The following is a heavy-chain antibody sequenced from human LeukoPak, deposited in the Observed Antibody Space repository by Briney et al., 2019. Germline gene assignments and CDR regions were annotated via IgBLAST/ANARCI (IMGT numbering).Heavy chain of an antibody. Sequence: SETLSLTCTVSGASISSSNYYWGWIRQPPGKGLEWIGSRYYSGSTYYNPPLKSRVTMSVDTSKNQFSLRLSSVTAADTAVYYCVRHARWDTTLVDYWGQGTLVTVSS. CDR1: GASISSSNYY. V-gene: IGHV4-39*01. J-gene: IGHJ4*02. CDR2: RYYSGST. D-gene: IGHD5-18*01. CDR3: VRHARWDTTLVDY.